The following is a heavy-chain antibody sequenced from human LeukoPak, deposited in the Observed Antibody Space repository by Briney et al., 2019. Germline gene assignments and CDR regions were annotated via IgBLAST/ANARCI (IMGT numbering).Heavy chain of an antibody. V-gene: IGHV3-33*06. Sequence: PGGSLRLSCAASGFTFSSYSMNWVRQAPGKGLEWVAVIWYDGSNKYYADSVKGRFTISRDNSKNTLFFQANSLRADDTAVYYCAKGIGTSGYYPFDYWGQGTLVTVSS. D-gene: IGHD3-22*01. CDR1: GFTFSSYS. J-gene: IGHJ4*02. CDR3: AKGIGTSGYYPFDY. CDR2: IWYDGSNK.